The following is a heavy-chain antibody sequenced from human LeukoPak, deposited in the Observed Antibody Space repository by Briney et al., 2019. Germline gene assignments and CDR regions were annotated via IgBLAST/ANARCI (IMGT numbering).Heavy chain of an antibody. J-gene: IGHJ4*02. CDR3: AKEYRPTIFGVVITPVDY. V-gene: IGHV3-23*01. CDR2: ISGSGGST. CDR1: GFTVSSNS. D-gene: IGHD3-3*01. Sequence: GGSLRLSCTVSGFTVSSNSMSWVRQAPGKGLEWVSAISGSGGSTYYADSVKGRFTISRDNSKNTLYLQMNSLRAEDTAVYYCAKEYRPTIFGVVITPVDYWGQGTLVTVSS.